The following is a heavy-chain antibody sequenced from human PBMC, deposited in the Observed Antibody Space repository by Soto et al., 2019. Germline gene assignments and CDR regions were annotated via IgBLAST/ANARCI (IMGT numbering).Heavy chain of an antibody. CDR3: ARDKVWGGFDI. J-gene: IGHJ3*02. CDR2: ISGYNGNT. Sequence: ASVKVSCKSSGYSFSNYNFCWVRQAPGQGLEWLGWISGYNGNTNYAQKLQGRVTMTTDSFTSTAYMELRSLRSDDTAVYYCARDKVWGGFDIWGQGTMVTVSS. D-gene: IGHD3-16*01. CDR1: GYSFSNYN. V-gene: IGHV1-18*01.